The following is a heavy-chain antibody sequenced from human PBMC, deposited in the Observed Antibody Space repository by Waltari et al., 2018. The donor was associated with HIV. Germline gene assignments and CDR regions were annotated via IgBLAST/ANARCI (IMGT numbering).Heavy chain of an antibody. CDR2: ISGSGGST. CDR1: GFTFSSSA. D-gene: IGHD2-15*01. CDR3: AKGGIVVVVAAFNWFDP. J-gene: IGHJ5*02. V-gene: IGHV3-23*01. Sequence: EVQLLESGGGLVQPGGSLRLSCAASGFTFSSSAMSWVRQAPGKGLEWVSAISGSGGSTYYADSVKGRFTISRDNSKNTLYLQMNSLRAEDTAVYYCAKGGIVVVVAAFNWFDPWGRGTLVTVSS.